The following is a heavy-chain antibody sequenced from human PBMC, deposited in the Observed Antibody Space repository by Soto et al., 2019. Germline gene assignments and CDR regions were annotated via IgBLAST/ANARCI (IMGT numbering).Heavy chain of an antibody. CDR1: GFTFSSYA. J-gene: IGHJ4*02. V-gene: IGHV3-23*01. Sequence: PGGSLRLSCAASGFTFSSYAMSWVRQAPGKGLEWVSAISGSGGSTHYADSVKGRFTISRDNSKNTLYLQMNSLRAEDTAVYYCVKSQLRFLEWLSPLPYYFDYWGQGTLVTVSS. CDR3: VKSQLRFLEWLSPLPYYFDY. CDR2: ISGSGGST. D-gene: IGHD3-3*01.